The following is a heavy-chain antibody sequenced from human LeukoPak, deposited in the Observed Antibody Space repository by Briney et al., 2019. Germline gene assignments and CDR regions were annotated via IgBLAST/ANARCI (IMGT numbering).Heavy chain of an antibody. D-gene: IGHD5-12*01. CDR1: GFTFRSKA. CDR2: IRGSGGSR. Sequence: PGGSLRLSCAASGFTFRSKAMSGVRQAQGKGVEGVSAIRGSGGSREYADAGKGGFTIEREKCKNSVYVKKNRHRAEDTAVYYCAKVGASGYDWPVGYFEHWGQGTLVTVSS. V-gene: IGHV3-23*01. CDR3: AKVGASGYDWPVGYFEH. J-gene: IGHJ1*01.